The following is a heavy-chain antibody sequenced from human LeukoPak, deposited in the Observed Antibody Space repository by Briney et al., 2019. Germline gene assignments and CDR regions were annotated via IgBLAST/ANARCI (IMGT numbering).Heavy chain of an antibody. V-gene: IGHV3-66*04. J-gene: IGHJ2*01. D-gene: IGHD3-10*02. Sequence: PGGSLRLSCTVSGFTVSNSYMSWVRQAPGKGLEWVSVLYSGGSTYDADSVRGRFTISRDNSKNTLYLQLSSLRAEDTAVYYCAKHTDVPGHWYLDLWGRGTLVTVSS. CDR3: AKHTDVPGHWYLDL. CDR1: GFTVSNSY. CDR2: LYSGGST.